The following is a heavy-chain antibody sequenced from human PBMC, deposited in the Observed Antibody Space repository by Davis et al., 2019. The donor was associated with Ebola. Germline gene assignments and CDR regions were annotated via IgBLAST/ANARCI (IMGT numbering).Heavy chain of an antibody. CDR1: GYTFTSYG. CDR3: ARGFALWFRNDY. V-gene: IGHV1-18*01. J-gene: IGHJ4*02. CDR2: ISAYNGNT. Sequence: ASVKVSCKASGYTFTSYGISWVRQAPGQGLEWMGWISAYNGNTNYAQKLQGRVTMTTDTSTSTAYMELSSLRSEDTAVYYCARGFALWFRNDYWGQGTLVTVSS. D-gene: IGHD3-10*01.